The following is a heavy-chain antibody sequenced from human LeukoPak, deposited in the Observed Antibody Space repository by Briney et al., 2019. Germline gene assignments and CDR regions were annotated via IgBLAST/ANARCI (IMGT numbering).Heavy chain of an antibody. CDR2: IWYDGSNK. Sequence: GRSLRLSCAASGFTFSSYGMHWVRQAPGKGLEWVAVIWYDGSNKYYADSVKGRFTTSRDNSKNTLYLQMNSLRAEDTAVYYCAREGYYDSRAYGFDLWGRGTLVTVSS. D-gene: IGHD3-22*01. CDR1: GFTFSSYG. J-gene: IGHJ2*01. CDR3: AREGYYDSRAYGFDL. V-gene: IGHV3-33*01.